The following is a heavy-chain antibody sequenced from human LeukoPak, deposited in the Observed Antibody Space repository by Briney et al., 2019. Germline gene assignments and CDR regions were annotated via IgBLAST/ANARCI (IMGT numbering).Heavy chain of an antibody. J-gene: IGHJ4*02. V-gene: IGHV3-15*01. Sequence: GGSLRLSCAASGFTFSNAWMSWVRQAPGKGLEWVGRIKSKTDGCTTDYAAPVKGRFTISRDDSKNTLYLQMNSLKTEDTAVYYCTTDPFTMLAYGTGSLGFDYWGQGTLVTVSS. CDR2: IKSKTDGCTT. CDR1: GFTFSNAW. D-gene: IGHD3-10*01. CDR3: TTDPFTMLAYGTGSLGFDY.